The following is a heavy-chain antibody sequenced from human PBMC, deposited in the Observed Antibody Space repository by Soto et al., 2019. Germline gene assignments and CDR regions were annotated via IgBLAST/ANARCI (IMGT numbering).Heavy chain of an antibody. Sequence: EDHLVESGGDLVKPGGSLRLSCAASGINFNNAWMSWVRQAPGKGLEWVARIKSKTAGETRDYATPVKGRFIISRDDSTSTAYLQMNSLKTDDPAVYYCLSSWDVWGPGTTVSVSS. CDR1: GINFNNAW. V-gene: IGHV3-15*01. CDR2: IKSKTAGETR. J-gene: IGHJ6*02. CDR3: LSSWDV.